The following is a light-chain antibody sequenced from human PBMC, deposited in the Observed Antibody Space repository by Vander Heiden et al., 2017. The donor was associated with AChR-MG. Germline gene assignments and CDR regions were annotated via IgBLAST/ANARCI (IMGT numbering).Light chain of an antibody. Sequence: DIQMTQSPSSLSASVGDRVIITCRASQSISSALNWYQQKPGKAPKLLIYGASTLQSGVPAGFSGSGSGADFALTISSLQPEDAATYYCQQTDSTPYTFGQGTKLEIK. CDR2: GAS. V-gene: IGKV1-39*01. J-gene: IGKJ2*01. CDR1: QSISSA. CDR3: QQTDSTPYT.